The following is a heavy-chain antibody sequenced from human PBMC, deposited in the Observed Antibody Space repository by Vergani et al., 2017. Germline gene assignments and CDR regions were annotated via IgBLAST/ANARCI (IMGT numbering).Heavy chain of an antibody. CDR3: ARYSSSWTLIPRVFDY. Sequence: EVQLVESGGGLVQPGGSLRLSCAASGFTFSSYSMNWVRQAPGKGLEWVSYISSSSSTIYYADSVKGRFTISRDNAKNSLYLQMNSLRAEDTAVYYCARYSSSWTLIPRVFDYWGQGTLVTVSS. D-gene: IGHD6-13*01. J-gene: IGHJ4*02. V-gene: IGHV3-48*01. CDR2: ISSSSSTI. CDR1: GFTFSSYS.